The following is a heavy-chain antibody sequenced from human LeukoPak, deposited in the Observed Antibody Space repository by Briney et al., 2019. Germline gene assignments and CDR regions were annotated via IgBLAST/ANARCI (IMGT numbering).Heavy chain of an antibody. CDR1: GFTFSSYS. D-gene: IGHD2-15*01. CDR2: ISSSSSYI. V-gene: IGHV3-21*01. CDR3: ARDCEYCSAGCTSHSYSYGLDV. Sequence: GGSLRLSCAASGFTFSSYSMNWVRQAPGKGLEWVSSISSSSSYIYYADSVKGRFTISRDNAKNSLYLQMNSLRAEDTAVYYCARDCEYCSAGCTSHSYSYGLDVWGQGTTVTVSS. J-gene: IGHJ6*02.